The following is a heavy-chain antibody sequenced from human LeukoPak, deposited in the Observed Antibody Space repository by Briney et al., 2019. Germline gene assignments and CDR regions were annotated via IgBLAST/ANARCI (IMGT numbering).Heavy chain of an antibody. D-gene: IGHD1-26*01. CDR3: AKEGSNGDFDY. J-gene: IGHJ4*02. CDR1: GFTFSSYD. CDR2: ISYDGSNK. V-gene: IGHV3-30*18. Sequence: GRSLRLSCAASGFTFSSYDMHWVRQAPGKGLGWVTVISYDGSNKYYGDSVKGRFTISRDKSKNTLYLKMNSLRAEDTAVYYCAKEGSNGDFDYWGQGALVTVSS.